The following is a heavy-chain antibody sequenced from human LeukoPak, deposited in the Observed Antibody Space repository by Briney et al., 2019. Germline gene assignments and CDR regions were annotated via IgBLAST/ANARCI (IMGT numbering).Heavy chain of an antibody. CDR2: ISSNGRTI. Sequence: GGSLRLSCAVSGFTFSSYEINWAREAPGKGLVWVSYISSNGRTIYHADSVKGRVTISRDNAKNSLYLQMNSLSAEDTAVYYCARSPGISVTGVDDAFDIWGQGTMVTVSS. CDR1: GFTFSSYE. CDR3: ARSPGISVTGVDDAFDI. D-gene: IGHD6-19*01. V-gene: IGHV3-48*03. J-gene: IGHJ3*02.